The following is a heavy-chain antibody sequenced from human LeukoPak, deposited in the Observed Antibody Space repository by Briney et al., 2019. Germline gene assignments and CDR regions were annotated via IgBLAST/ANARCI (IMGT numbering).Heavy chain of an antibody. V-gene: IGHV3-7*01. J-gene: IGHJ4*02. Sequence: GGSLRLSCAASGFTFTSHWMSWVRQAPGKGLEWVARMNLDGSEKYYVDSVKGRFTISIDKAKTSLYLEMNSLRAEDTAVYYCARDATYCTNGVCYTRFDYWGQGTLVTVSS. D-gene: IGHD2-8*01. CDR2: MNLDGSEK. CDR1: GFTFTSHW. CDR3: ARDATYCTNGVCYTRFDY.